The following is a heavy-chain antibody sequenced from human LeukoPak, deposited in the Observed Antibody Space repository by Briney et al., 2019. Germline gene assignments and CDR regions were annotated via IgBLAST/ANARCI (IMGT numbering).Heavy chain of an antibody. J-gene: IGHJ4*02. D-gene: IGHD6-19*01. Sequence: GGSLRLSCAASGFTFSSYSMNWVRQAPGRGLEWVAIIWPDGSGKYYVDSVKGRFTISRDNSKNTYYLQMNSLTADDTAVYYCARSNGGIPVGGEHSSGWADCWGQGTLVTVSS. V-gene: IGHV3-33*08. CDR1: GFTFSSYS. CDR2: IWPDGSGK. CDR3: ARSNGGIPVGGEHSSGWADC.